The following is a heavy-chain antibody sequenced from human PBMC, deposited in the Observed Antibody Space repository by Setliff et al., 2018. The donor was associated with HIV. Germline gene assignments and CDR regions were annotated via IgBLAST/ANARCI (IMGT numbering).Heavy chain of an antibody. J-gene: IGHJ6*02. D-gene: IGHD6-13*01. CDR2: ISSSSSYT. V-gene: IGHV3-11*05. CDR1: GFTFSDYY. Sequence: PGGSLRLSCAASGFTFSDYYMSWIRQAPGKGLEWVSYISSSSSYTNYADSVKGRFTISRDTAKNSLYLQMNSLRAEDTAVYYCARDCRVGWVFTYGMDVWGQGTLVTVSS. CDR3: ARDCRVGWVFTYGMDV.